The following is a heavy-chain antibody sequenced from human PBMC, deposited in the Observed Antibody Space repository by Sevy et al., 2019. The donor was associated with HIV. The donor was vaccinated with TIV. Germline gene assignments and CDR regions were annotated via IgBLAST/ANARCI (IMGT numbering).Heavy chain of an antibody. CDR2: ISHIGST. J-gene: IGHJ5*02. Sequence: SETLSLTCAVYGGSFSDYYWSWIRQPPGGGLEWIGEISHIGSTNYNPSLKSRVTMSLDTSTNQFSLKLKSMTAADTALYYGARSIASVLPGPLGLFFRVYSNWFGPWGQGTLVTVSS. D-gene: IGHD6-13*01. CDR3: ARSIASVLPGPLGLFFRVYSNWFGP. CDR1: GGSFSDYY. V-gene: IGHV4-34*01.